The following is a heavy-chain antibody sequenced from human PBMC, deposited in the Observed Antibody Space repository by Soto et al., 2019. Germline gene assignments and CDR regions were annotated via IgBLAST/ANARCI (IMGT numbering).Heavy chain of an antibody. Sequence: KSSDTLSLTCNVSGASRGGYYWSGIRQPPGKGLEWIGRIYATGSSDYNPSLKSRITISVDMSKKQFSLTLRSVTAADTAMYYCVRDGTKNLRDWFDPWGQGILVTVSS. V-gene: IGHV4-4*07. J-gene: IGHJ5*02. CDR1: GASRGGYY. CDR3: VRDGTKNLRDWFDP. D-gene: IGHD1-1*01. CDR2: IYATGSS.